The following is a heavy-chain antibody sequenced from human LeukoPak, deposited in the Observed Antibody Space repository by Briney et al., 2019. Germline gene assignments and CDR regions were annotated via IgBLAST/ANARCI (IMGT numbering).Heavy chain of an antibody. CDR3: ARPRGYSSSWTDFDY. CDR1: GFTFSSYA. D-gene: IGHD6-13*01. V-gene: IGHV3-23*01. CDR2: ISGSGGST. J-gene: IGHJ4*02. Sequence: GGSLRLSCAASGFTFSSYAMSWVRQAPGKGLEWVSAISGSGGSTYYADSVKGRFTISRDNSKNTLYLQMNSLRAEDTAVYHCARPRGYSSSWTDFDYWGQGTLVTVSS.